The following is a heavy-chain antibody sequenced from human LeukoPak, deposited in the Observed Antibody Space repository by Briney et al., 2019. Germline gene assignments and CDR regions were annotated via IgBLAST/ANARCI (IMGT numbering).Heavy chain of an antibody. V-gene: IGHV1-2*02. Sequence: ASVKVSCKASGYTFTGYYMHWVRQAPGQGLEWMGWINPNSGGTNYAQKFQGRVTMTRDTSISTAYMELSRLRSDDTAVYYCAREGGIRSGTHYYYYYMDVWGKGTTVTVSS. CDR3: AREGGIRSGTHYYYYYMDV. D-gene: IGHD3-16*01. J-gene: IGHJ6*03. CDR1: GYTFTGYY. CDR2: INPNSGGT.